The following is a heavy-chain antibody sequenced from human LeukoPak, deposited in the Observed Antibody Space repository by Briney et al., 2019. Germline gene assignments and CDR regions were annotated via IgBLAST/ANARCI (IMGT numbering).Heavy chain of an antibody. J-gene: IGHJ4*02. V-gene: IGHV4-31*03. D-gene: IGHD3-10*01. CDR2: IHHSGRS. CDR3: ARGGNRFGGFYFDY. CDR1: ADSLSSGGHY. Sequence: PSQTLSLTCTVSADSLSSGGHYWAWLRQFPGTGLESIGFIHHSGRSRHNPSLKDRVAISVDTSRKQFALKLSSVTAADTAMYYCARGGNRFGGFYFDYWGQGSQVIVSS.